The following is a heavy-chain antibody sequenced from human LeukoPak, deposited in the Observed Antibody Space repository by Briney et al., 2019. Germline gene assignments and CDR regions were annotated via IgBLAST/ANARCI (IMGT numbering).Heavy chain of an antibody. Sequence: GGSLRLSCAASGFTFSSYGMHWVRQAPGKGLEWVAVLSYDGSNKYYADSVKGRFTISRDNSKNTLYLQMNSLRAEDTAVYYCAKGRTMVRGVIILYGMDVWGQGTTVTVSS. J-gene: IGHJ6*02. CDR2: LSYDGSNK. CDR3: AKGRTMVRGVIILYGMDV. D-gene: IGHD3-10*01. V-gene: IGHV3-30*18. CDR1: GFTFSSYG.